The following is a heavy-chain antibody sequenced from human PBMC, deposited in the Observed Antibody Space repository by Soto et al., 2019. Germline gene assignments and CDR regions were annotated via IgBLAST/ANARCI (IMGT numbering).Heavy chain of an antibody. J-gene: IGHJ5*02. D-gene: IGHD6-13*01. Sequence: SETLSLTCAVSGGSISSGGYSWSWIRQPPGKGLEWIGYIYHSGSTYYNPSLKSRVTISVDTSKNQFSLKLSSVTAADTAVYYCARHEAAAAGTDWFDPWGQGTLVTVS. CDR1: GGSISSGGYS. CDR3: ARHEAAAAGTDWFDP. V-gene: IGHV4-30-2*01. CDR2: IYHSGST.